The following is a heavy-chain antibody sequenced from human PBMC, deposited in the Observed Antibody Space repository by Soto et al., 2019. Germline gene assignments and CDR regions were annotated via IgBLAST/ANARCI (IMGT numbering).Heavy chain of an antibody. J-gene: IGHJ4*02. V-gene: IGHV3-49*03. CDR1: GFTFGDYA. CDR3: TRPFPLSYPLITTVSPWYYFDY. Sequence: GGSLRLSCTASGFTFGDYAMSWFRQAPGKGLEWVGFIRSKAYGGTTEYAASVKGRFTISRDDSKSIAYLQMNSLKTEDTAVYYCTRPFPLSYPLITTVSPWYYFDYWGQGTLVTVSS. CDR2: IRSKAYGGTT. D-gene: IGHD4-17*01.